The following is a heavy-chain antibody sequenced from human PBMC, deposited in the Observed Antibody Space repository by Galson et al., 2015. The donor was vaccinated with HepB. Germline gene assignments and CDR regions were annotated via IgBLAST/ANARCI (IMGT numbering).Heavy chain of an antibody. V-gene: IGHV1-69*13. CDR2: IIPAFNIS. J-gene: IGHJ4*02. CDR3: ATPNPAVAGFYDS. Sequence: SVKVSCKASGGTLTTYSITWVRQAPGQGLEWIGAIIPAFNISNYAQKFQGRVTITADAATSTAYMELSSLASEDTAIYYCATPNPAVAGFYDSWGQGTLVSVSS. D-gene: IGHD6-19*01. CDR1: GGTLTTYS.